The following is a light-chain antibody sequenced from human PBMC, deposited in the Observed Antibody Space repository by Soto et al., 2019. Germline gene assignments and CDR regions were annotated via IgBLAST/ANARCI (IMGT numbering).Light chain of an antibody. V-gene: IGLV2-8*01. CDR3: SSYTGSSVV. J-gene: IGLJ2*01. CDR2: EVS. Sequence: QSALTQPPSASGSPGQAVTISCTGTKSDVGVYDLVSWYQHHPGKAPRLMIYEVSKRPSGVPDRFSGSKSGNTASLTVSGLQAEDEADYYCSSYTGSSVVFGGGTKLTVL. CDR1: KSDVGVYDL.